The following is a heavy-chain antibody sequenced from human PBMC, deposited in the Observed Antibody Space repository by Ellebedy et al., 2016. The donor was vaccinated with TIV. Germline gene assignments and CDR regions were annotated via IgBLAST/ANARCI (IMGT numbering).Heavy chain of an antibody. CDR3: AKGRGGGSDASAPRYYFDS. CDR1: GFTFSGYA. Sequence: PGGSLRLSCVASGFTFSGYAMSWVRQAPGKGLEWVSTISHTGTRTYYTNSVEGRFIISRDISKRALYLQMNSLRAEDTAVYYCAKGRGGGSDASAPRYYFDSWGLGTLVTVSS. D-gene: IGHD3-10*01. CDR2: ISHTGTRT. V-gene: IGHV3-23*01. J-gene: IGHJ4*02.